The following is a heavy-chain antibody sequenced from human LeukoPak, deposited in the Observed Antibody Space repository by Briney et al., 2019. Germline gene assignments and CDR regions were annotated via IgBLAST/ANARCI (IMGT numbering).Heavy chain of an antibody. CDR1: GFTVSSNY. CDR3: ARGLVDRTDFDY. J-gene: IGHJ4*02. D-gene: IGHD6-6*01. V-gene: IGHV3-66*01. Sequence: GGCLRLSCAASGFTVSSNYMSWVRPAPGKGLEWVSVIYSGSSTYYADSVKGRFTISRDNSKNTLYLQMNSLRAEDTAVYYCARGLVDRTDFDYWGQGTLVTVSS. CDR2: IYSGSST.